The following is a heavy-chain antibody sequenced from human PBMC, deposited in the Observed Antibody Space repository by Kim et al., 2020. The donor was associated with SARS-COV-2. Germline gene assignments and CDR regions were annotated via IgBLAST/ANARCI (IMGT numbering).Heavy chain of an antibody. Sequence: SETLSLTCTVSGGSISGSTFYWGWIRQPPGKGLAWIGHIFSGGTTYYKSSLKSRVTISVDTSKNHFSLELTSVTAADTAVYYCARLNYRDSRGHPLHFDIWDQGTMVTVSS. CDR3: ARLNYRDSRGHPLHFDI. CDR2: IFSGGTT. J-gene: IGHJ3*02. D-gene: IGHD3-22*01. V-gene: IGHV4-39*02. CDR1: GGSISGSTFY.